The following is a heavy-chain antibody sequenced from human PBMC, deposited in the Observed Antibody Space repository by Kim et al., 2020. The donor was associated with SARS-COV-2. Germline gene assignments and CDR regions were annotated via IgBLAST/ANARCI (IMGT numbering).Heavy chain of an antibody. CDR3: ARDCELCRLAYCGGDCYSASSGAFDI. Sequence: GGSLRLSCAASGFTFSDYYMSWIRQAPGKGLEWVSYISSSGSTIYYADSVKGRFTISRDNAKNSLYLQMNSLRAEDTAVYYCARDCELCRLAYCGGDCYSASSGAFDIWGQGTMVTVSS. CDR2: ISSSGSTI. J-gene: IGHJ3*02. D-gene: IGHD2-21*02. V-gene: IGHV3-11*01. CDR1: GFTFSDYY.